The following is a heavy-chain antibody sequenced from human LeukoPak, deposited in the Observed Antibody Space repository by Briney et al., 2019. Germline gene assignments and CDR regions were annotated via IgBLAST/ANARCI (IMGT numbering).Heavy chain of an antibody. J-gene: IGHJ4*02. CDR3: AKVFSSSLDS. Sequence: GGSLRLSCVASGLGFRMHAMTWVRQAPGKGLEWVSALSSSGENTHYADSVKGRFTVSRDISKSTLYLQMTSLRAEDTALYYCAKVFSSSLDSWGQGTLVTVSS. V-gene: IGHV3-23*01. CDR2: LSSSGENT. CDR1: GLGFRMHA. D-gene: IGHD6-6*01.